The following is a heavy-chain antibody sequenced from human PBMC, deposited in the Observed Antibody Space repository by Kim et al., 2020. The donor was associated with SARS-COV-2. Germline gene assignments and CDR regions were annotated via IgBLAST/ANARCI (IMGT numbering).Heavy chain of an antibody. J-gene: IGHJ4*02. CDR3: ARDTADY. CDR2: EDSDK. Sequence: EDSDKSYVDSGKGRFTISRDDTKNSLYLQMNSLRVEDTAVYCCARDTADYWGQGTLVTVSS. V-gene: IGHV3-7*01.